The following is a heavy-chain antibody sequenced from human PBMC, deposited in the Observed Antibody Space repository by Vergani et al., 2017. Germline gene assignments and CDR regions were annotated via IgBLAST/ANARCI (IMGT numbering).Heavy chain of an antibody. Sequence: QVQLQESGPGLVKPSETLSLTCTVSGGSISSYYWSWIRKPPGKGLEWIGDIYYSGSTNYNPSLKSRVPISVDTSKNQFSLKLSSVTAADTAVYYCARYMDFWSGPEGWFDPWGQGTLVTVSS. CDR2: IYYSGST. J-gene: IGHJ5*02. V-gene: IGHV4-59*01. CDR3: ARYMDFWSGPEGWFDP. CDR1: GGSISSYY. D-gene: IGHD3-3*01.